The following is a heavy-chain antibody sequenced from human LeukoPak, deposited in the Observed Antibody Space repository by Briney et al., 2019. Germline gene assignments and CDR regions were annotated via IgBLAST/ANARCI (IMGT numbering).Heavy chain of an antibody. J-gene: IGHJ4*02. CDR3: ARHPRVFPFDY. D-gene: IGHD2-21*01. Sequence: GSLRLSCAASGFTFRNYRMNWVRQAPGKGLEWIGYIYYSGSTNYNPSLKSRVTISVDTSKNQFSLKLSSVTAADTAVYYCARHPRVFPFDYWGQGTLVTVSS. CDR1: GFTFRNYR. V-gene: IGHV4-59*08. CDR2: IYYSGST.